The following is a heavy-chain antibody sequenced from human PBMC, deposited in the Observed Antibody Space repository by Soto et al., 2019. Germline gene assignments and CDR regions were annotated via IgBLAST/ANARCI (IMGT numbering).Heavy chain of an antibody. J-gene: IGHJ5*02. V-gene: IGHV3-15*07. D-gene: IGHD3-3*01. CDR1: GFTFSNAW. Sequence: GGSLRLSCAASGFTFSNAWMNWFRQAPGKGLEWVGRIKSKTDGGTTDYAAPVKGRFTISRDDSKNTLYLQMNSLKTEDTAVYYCTTGVQVYDFWSGYYEPADTHPWGQGTLVTVSS. CDR3: TTGVQVYDFWSGYYEPADTHP. CDR2: IKSKTDGGTT.